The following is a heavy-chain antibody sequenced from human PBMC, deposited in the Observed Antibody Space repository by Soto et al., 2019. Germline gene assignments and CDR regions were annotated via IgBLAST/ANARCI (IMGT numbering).Heavy chain of an antibody. J-gene: IGHJ3*01. Sequence: PGESLKISCKGSGYTFTSYWIGWVRQMPGKGLEWMGIVNPHDSDARYSPSLQGQVTISADKSINAAYLQWNSLKASDTAMYYCARGYNIGWSENAFDVWGQGTMVTVSS. CDR3: ARGYNIGWSENAFDV. V-gene: IGHV5-51*01. CDR2: VNPHDSDA. D-gene: IGHD6-19*01. CDR1: GYTFTSYW.